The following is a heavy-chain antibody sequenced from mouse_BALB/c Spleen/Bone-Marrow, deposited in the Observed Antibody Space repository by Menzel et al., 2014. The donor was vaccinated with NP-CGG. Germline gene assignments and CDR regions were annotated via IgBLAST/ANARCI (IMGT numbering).Heavy chain of an antibody. CDR2: IDPSDSYT. CDR1: GYTFTSYW. Sequence: VKLMESGAEFVKPGASVKLSCKASGYTFTSYWMHWVKQRPGQGLEWIGEIDPSDSYTNYDQKFKGKATLTVDKSSSTAYMQRSSLASEDSAVYYCTRRELGPRWFTYWGQGALVSVSA. D-gene: IGHD3-1*01. V-gene: IGHV1-69*02. CDR3: TRRELGPRWFTY. J-gene: IGHJ3*01.